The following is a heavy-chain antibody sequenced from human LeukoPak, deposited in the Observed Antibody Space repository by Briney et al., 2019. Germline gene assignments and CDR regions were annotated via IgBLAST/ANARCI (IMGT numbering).Heavy chain of an antibody. V-gene: IGHV4-30-4*01. CDR1: GGSISSGDYY. D-gene: IGHD3-22*01. Sequence: SETLSLTCTVSGGSISSGDYYWGWIRQPPGKGLEWIAYMYYSGSTYYNPSLKSRVTMSADASKNQLSLKLSSVTAADTAVYYCARPYYYDSRIDPWGQGILVTVSS. CDR2: MYYSGST. CDR3: ARPYYYDSRIDP. J-gene: IGHJ5*02.